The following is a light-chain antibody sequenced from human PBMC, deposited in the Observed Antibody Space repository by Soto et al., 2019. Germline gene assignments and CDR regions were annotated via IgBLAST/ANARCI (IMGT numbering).Light chain of an antibody. CDR2: AAS. CDR1: QGIRND. Sequence: DVQMTQSPSSLSASVGDRVTITCRASQGIRNDLGWYQQKPGKPPKRLIYAASSLHSGVPSRFRGSGFGTDFTLTISSLQPEDFATYFCQQSYNTVTFGQGTRLEIK. J-gene: IGKJ5*01. V-gene: IGKV1-39*01. CDR3: QQSYNTVT.